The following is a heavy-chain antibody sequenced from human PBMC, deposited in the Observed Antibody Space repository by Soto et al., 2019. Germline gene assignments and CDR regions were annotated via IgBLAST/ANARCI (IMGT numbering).Heavy chain of an antibody. V-gene: IGHV4-4*02. Sequence: QVQLQESGPGLVKPSGTLSLNCKVSGDSISSSEWWSWVRQPPGKGLEWIAEIHHSGPTNYNPSLQSRVTITVDKSKNQISLRLSTVTAADTAVYYCARGGITAVRNYYFDHWGLGTLVTVSS. D-gene: IGHD1-20*01. J-gene: IGHJ4*02. CDR1: GDSISSSEW. CDR3: ARGGITAVRNYYFDH. CDR2: IHHSGPT.